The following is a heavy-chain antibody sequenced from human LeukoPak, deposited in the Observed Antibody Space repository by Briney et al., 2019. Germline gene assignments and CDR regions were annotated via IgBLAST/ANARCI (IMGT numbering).Heavy chain of an antibody. Sequence: PGGSLRLSCAASGFTFTTYWLGWVRQPPGKGLEWVANVKQDGTEEYYVDSVKDRFTISRDNAKNSLYLQMNSLRAEDTAVYYCARVEASGYDYGAFDYWGQGTLVTVSS. D-gene: IGHD5-12*01. V-gene: IGHV3-7*01. J-gene: IGHJ4*02. CDR2: VKQDGTEE. CDR1: GFTFTTYW. CDR3: ARVEASGYDYGAFDY.